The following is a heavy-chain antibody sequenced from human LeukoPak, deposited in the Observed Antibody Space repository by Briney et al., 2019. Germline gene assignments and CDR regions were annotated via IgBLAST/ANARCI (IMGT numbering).Heavy chain of an antibody. Sequence: PGGSLRLSCAASGFTFSSYAMSWVRQAPGKGLERVSILYSDGNPYYADSMKGKFTISRDNPTNTLFLQMNSLRVEDTALYYCATSSRPNLGDYWGQGTLVTVSS. J-gene: IGHJ4*02. V-gene: IGHV3-66*01. D-gene: IGHD1-14*01. CDR3: ATSSRPNLGDY. CDR1: GFTFSSYA. CDR2: LYSDGNP.